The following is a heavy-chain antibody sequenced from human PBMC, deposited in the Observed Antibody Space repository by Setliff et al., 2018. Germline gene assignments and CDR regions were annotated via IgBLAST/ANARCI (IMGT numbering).Heavy chain of an antibody. J-gene: IGHJ4*02. CDR1: GVSINSLTW. D-gene: IGHD3-16*01. CDR3: ARGGGGYHSDF. V-gene: IGHV4-4*02. Sequence: PSETLSLTCAVSGVSINSLTWWSWVRQPPGKGLEWIGEIYHDGNPICNPSAVHYTPSLKSRVSISVDKSKNQFPLKLTSVTAADTAVYYCARGGGGYHSDFWGPGILVTVSS. CDR2: IYHDGNP.